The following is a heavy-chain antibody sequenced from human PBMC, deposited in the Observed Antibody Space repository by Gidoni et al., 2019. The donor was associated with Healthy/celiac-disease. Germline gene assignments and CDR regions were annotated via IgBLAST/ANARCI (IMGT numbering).Heavy chain of an antibody. CDR1: GYTFTSYD. V-gene: IGHV1-8*01. CDR2: MTPNSGNT. J-gene: IGHJ4*02. Sequence: QVQLVQSGAEVKKPGASVKVSCKASGYTFTSYDINWVRQATVQGLEWMGWMTPNSGNTGYAQKFQGRVTMTRNTSISTAYMELSSLRSEDTAVYYCARVERPTYYYGSGSYEASDYWGQGTLVTVSS. D-gene: IGHD3-10*01. CDR3: ARVERPTYYYGSGSYEASDY.